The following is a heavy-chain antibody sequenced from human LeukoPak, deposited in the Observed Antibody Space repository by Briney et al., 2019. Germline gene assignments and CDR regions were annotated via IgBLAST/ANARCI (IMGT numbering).Heavy chain of an antibody. Sequence: SETLSLTCTVSGASISNYYWTWMRQAPGKGLEWIGYVYYTGSTNYNPSPKSRVTISLDTSKNQFFLKLSAVTAADTAVYYCARTSRHFYNSGGNSIPWPDGMDVWGQGTTVTVSS. J-gene: IGHJ6*02. CDR2: VYYTGST. CDR3: ARTSRHFYNSGGNSIPWPDGMDV. D-gene: IGHD3-10*01. CDR1: GASISNYY. V-gene: IGHV4-59*01.